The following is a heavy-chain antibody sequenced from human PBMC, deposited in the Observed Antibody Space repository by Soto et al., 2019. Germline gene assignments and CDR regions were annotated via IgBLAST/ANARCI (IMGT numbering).Heavy chain of an antibody. CDR3: TTGADILTGYNWFDP. CDR2: IKSKTDGGTT. Sequence: GGSLRLSCAASGFTFSNAWMNWVRQAPGKGLEWVGRIKSKTDGGTTDYAAPVKGRFTISRDDSKNTLYLQMNSLKTEDTAVYYCTTGADILTGYNWFDPWGQGTLVTVSS. J-gene: IGHJ5*02. D-gene: IGHD3-9*01. V-gene: IGHV3-15*07. CDR1: GFTFSNAW.